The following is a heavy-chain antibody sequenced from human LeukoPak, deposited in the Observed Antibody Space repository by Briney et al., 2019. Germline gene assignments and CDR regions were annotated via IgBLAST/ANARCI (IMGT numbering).Heavy chain of an antibody. CDR3: VRDFRARWGYSYGYDLDY. Sequence: ASVKVSCKASGYTFTSYGISWVRQAPGQGLEWMGWISAYNGNTNYAQKLQGRVTMTTDTSTSTAYMELRSLRSDDTAVYYCVRDFRARWGYSYGYDLDYWGQGTLVTVSS. CDR2: ISAYNGNT. V-gene: IGHV1-18*01. D-gene: IGHD5-18*01. CDR1: GYTFTSYG. J-gene: IGHJ4*02.